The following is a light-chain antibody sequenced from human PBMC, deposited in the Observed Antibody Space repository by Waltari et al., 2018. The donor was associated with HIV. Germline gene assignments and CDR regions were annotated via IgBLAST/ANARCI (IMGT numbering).Light chain of an antibody. J-gene: IGKJ4*01. CDR1: QDISTN. CDR3: QQSASLTPLT. V-gene: IGKV1-33*01. CDR2: DAV. Sequence: DIQMTQSPYSLSASVADRVTITCQASQDISTNLHWYQQKPGKAPQVLIYDAVNLETGVPSRFSGSGSGTKFIMTINSLQPEDIATYYCQQSASLTPLTFGGGTKVEI.